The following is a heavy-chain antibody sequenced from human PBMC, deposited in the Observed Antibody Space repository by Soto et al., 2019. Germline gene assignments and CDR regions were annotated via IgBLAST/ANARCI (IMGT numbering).Heavy chain of an antibody. D-gene: IGHD2-2*01. CDR3: ARDKDVVASHAFDI. CDR2: IKSKTDGGTP. J-gene: IGHJ3*02. V-gene: IGHV3-15*07. Sequence: GGSLRLSCAASGFTFTTAWINWVRQAPGKGLEWVGRIKSKTDGGTPDFAAPVRGRFAISRDNAKNSLYLQMNSLRAEDTAVYYCARDKDVVASHAFDIWGQGTMVTVSS. CDR1: GFTFTTAW.